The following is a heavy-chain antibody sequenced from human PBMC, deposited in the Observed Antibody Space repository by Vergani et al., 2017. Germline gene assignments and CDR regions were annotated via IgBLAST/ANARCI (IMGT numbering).Heavy chain of an antibody. V-gene: IGHV4-59*01. D-gene: IGHD7-27*01. CDR1: GGSISSYY. CDR3: ARDRLGIEDPRFDY. J-gene: IGHJ4*02. CDR2: IYYSGST. Sequence: QVQLQESGPGLVKPSETLSLTCTVSGGSISSYYWSWIRQPPGKGLEWIGYIYYSGSTNYNPSLKSRVTISVDTSKNQFSLKLSSVTAADTAVYYCARDRLGIEDPRFDYWGQGTLVTVSS.